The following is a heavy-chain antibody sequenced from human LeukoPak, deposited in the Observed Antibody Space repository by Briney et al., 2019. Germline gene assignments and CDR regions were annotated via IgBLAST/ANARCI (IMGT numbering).Heavy chain of an antibody. J-gene: IGHJ5*02. V-gene: IGHV1-46*03. Sequence: ASVKVSCKASGYTFTSYYRHWVRQAPGQGLEWMGIINPSGGTTNYAQKFQGRVTMTRGTSTSTVSMELSSLRSEDTAVYYCARDETHYSSSSGWFDPWGQGTLVTVSS. D-gene: IGHD6-13*01. CDR2: INPSGGTT. CDR3: ARDETHYSSSSGWFDP. CDR1: GYTFTSYY.